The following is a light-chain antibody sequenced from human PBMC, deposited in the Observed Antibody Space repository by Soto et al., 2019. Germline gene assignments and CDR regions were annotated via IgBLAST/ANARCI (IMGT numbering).Light chain of an antibody. CDR1: NIGTKS. Sequence: SYELSQPPSVSVAPGQTARITCGGNNIGTKSVHWYQQKPGQAPVLVVFNDSDRPSGIPERFSGSNSGDTATTATLTISRVEDGDEADSYCQVWDSSSEWVFGGGTQLT. CDR2: NDS. V-gene: IGLV3-21*02. J-gene: IGLJ3*02. CDR3: QVWDSSSEWV.